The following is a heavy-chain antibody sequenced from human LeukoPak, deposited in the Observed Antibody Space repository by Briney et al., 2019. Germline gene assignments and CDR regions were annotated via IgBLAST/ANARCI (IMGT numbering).Heavy chain of an antibody. CDR2: IYTRGSA. J-gene: IGHJ5*02. CDR1: GASISSYY. Sequence: SETLSLTCTVSGASISSYYWSWIRQPAGKGLEWIGRIYTRGSANYNPSLKCRVTMSVGTSKNQFSLKLSSVTAADTAVYYCARDPSSWFDPWGQGTLVTVSS. V-gene: IGHV4-4*07. CDR3: ARDPSSWFDP.